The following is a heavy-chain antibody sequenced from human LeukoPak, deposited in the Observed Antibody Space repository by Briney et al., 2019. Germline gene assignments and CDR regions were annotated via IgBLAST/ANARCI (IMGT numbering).Heavy chain of an antibody. J-gene: IGHJ4*02. D-gene: IGHD5-18*01. CDR1: GFTFSSFW. Sequence: VGSLRLSCAASGFTFSSFWIHWVRQAPGKGLVWVSRINSDGSSTTYADSVKGRFTISRDNAKNTVYLQMNSLRAEDTAVYYCARGWDGYSYGIWGQGTLGTVSS. CDR3: ARGWDGYSYGI. V-gene: IGHV3-74*01. CDR2: INSDGSST.